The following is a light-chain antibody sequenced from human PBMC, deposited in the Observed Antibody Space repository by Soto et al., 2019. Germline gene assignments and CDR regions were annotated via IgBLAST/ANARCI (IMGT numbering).Light chain of an antibody. CDR3: QQSCSTPWT. J-gene: IGKJ1*01. CDR1: HSFSIY. CDR2: AAS. V-gene: IGKV1-39*01. Sequence: DIQMTQSPSYLSASVGDRVTITCRTSHSFSIYLNWYQQKPGKAPNLLIYAASSLGSGVPSRFSGSGSGTDFTLIISSLQPEDIATYYCQQSCSTPWTFGQGTKVEIK.